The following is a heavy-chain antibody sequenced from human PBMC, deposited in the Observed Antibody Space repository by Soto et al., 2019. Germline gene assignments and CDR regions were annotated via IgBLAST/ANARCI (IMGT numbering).Heavy chain of an antibody. CDR1: GFTVSSNY. D-gene: IGHD3-22*01. J-gene: IGHJ4*02. CDR2: IYSGGST. CDR3: ARGVPYYYDSSGYPSPRFYFDY. V-gene: IGHV3-66*01. Sequence: GGSLRLSCAASGFTVSSNYMSWVRQAPGKGLEWVSVIYSGGSTYYADSLKGRFTISRDNSKNTLYLQMNSLRAEDTAVYYCARGVPYYYDSSGYPSPRFYFDYWGQGTLVTVSS.